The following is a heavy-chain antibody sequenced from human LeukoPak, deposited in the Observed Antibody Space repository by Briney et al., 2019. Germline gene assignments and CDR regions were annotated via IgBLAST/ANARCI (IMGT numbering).Heavy chain of an antibody. CDR1: GFTFDDYA. D-gene: IGHD2/OR15-2a*01. CDR2: ISGDGGST. V-gene: IGHV3-43*02. CDR3: AKNVGSFYYFDY. Sequence: GGSVRLSCAASGFTFDDYAMHWVRQAPGKGLEWVSLISGDGGSTYYADSVKGRFTISRDNSKNSLYLQMNSLRTEDTALYYYAKNVGSFYYFDYWGQGTLVTVSS. J-gene: IGHJ4*02.